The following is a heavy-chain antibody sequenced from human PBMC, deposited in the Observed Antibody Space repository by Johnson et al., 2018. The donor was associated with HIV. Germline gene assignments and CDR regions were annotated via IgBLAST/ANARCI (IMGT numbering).Heavy chain of an antibody. CDR3: ARGGYSGSYWGPGAFDI. D-gene: IGHD1-26*01. V-gene: IGHV3-30*03. Sequence: QVQVVESGGGVVQPGRSLRLSCAASGFTFSGYGMHWVRQAPGKGLEWVAVISYDGSNKYYADSVKGRFTISRDNSKNTLYLQMNSLRAEDTAVYYCARGGYSGSYWGPGAFDIWGQGTMVTVSS. J-gene: IGHJ3*02. CDR1: GFTFSGYG. CDR2: ISYDGSNK.